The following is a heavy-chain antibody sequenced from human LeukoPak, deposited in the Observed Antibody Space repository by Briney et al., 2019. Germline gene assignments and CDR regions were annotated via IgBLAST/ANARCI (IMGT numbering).Heavy chain of an antibody. CDR1: GGSISSGDYY. J-gene: IGHJ4*02. Sequence: SETLSLTCTVSGGSISSGDYYWSWIRQPPGKGLEWIEYIYYSGSTYYDPSLKSRVTISVDTSKNQFSLKLSSVTAADTAVYYCARESIGGNPFDYWGQGTLVTVSS. D-gene: IGHD4-23*01. CDR3: ARESIGGNPFDY. CDR2: IYYSGST. V-gene: IGHV4-30-4*08.